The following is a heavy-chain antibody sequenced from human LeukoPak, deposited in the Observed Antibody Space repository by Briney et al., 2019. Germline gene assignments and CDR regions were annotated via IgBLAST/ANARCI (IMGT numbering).Heavy chain of an antibody. J-gene: IGHJ4*02. CDR2: IYYSGSA. CDR3: ARAGGVKTAALDLDY. V-gene: IGHV4-59*01. D-gene: IGHD6-25*01. CDR1: GGSISDYS. Sequence: NPSETLSLTCTVSGGSISDYSWGWIRQPPGKGLEWIGNIYYSGSANHNPSLKSRVTISRDTSKNQFSLKLTSVTTADTAAYYCARAGGVKTAALDLDYWGQGTLVTVSS.